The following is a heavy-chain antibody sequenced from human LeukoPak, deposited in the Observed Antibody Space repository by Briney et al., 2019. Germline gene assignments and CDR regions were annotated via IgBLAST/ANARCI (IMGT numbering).Heavy chain of an antibody. V-gene: IGHV3-30-3*01. CDR1: GFTFSSYA. CDR3: ARDYADGGYDVSFDY. Sequence: PGGSLRLSCAASGFTFSSYAMHWVRQARGKGLEWVAVISYDGSNKYYADSVKGRFTISRDNSKNTLYLQMNSLRAEDTAVYYCARDYADGGYDVSFDYWGQGTLVTVSS. J-gene: IGHJ4*02. CDR2: ISYDGSNK. D-gene: IGHD5-12*01.